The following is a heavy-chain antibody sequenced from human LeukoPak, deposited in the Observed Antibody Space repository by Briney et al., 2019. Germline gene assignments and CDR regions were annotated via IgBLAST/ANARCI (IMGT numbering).Heavy chain of an antibody. J-gene: IGHJ4*02. CDR2: IYPGTSDT. CDR3: ARRGYDSRGYHFYFDY. V-gene: IGHV5-51*01. CDR1: GYRFTNYW. Sequence: GESLQISCKASGYRFTNYWIGWVRQMPGKGLEWMGIIYPGTSDTKYSPSFQGHVTVSADKSISTAYLQWSSLKASDTAMYYCARRGYDSRGYHFYFDYWGQGTLVTVSS. D-gene: IGHD3-22*01.